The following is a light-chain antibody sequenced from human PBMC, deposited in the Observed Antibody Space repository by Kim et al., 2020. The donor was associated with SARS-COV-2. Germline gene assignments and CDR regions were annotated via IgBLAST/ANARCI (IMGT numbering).Light chain of an antibody. V-gene: IGLV2-14*01. Sequence: QSALTQPASVSGSPGQSITFSCTGTSSDVGGYNYVSWFQQHPGKAPKLIIYDVTKRPSGVSDRFSGSKSGNTASLTISGLRAEDEADYYCSSYTGTYTWVFGGGTQLTVL. J-gene: IGLJ3*02. CDR3: SSYTGTYTWV. CDR2: DVT. CDR1: SSDVGGYNY.